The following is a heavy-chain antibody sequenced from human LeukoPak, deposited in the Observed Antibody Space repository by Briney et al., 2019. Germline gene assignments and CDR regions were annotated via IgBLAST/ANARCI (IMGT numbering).Heavy chain of an antibody. D-gene: IGHD4/OR15-4a*01. Sequence: GGTLRLSCAASGFTFSSYAMHWVRQAPGKGLEWVAVISYDGSNKYYADSVKGRFTISRDNSKNTLYLQMNSLRAEDTAVYYCARFRMGATDYWGQGTLVTVSS. CDR3: ARFRMGATDY. CDR2: ISYDGSNK. V-gene: IGHV3-30*04. CDR1: GFTFSSYA. J-gene: IGHJ4*02.